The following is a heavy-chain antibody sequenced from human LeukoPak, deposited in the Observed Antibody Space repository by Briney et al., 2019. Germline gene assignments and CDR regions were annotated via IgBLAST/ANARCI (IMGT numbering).Heavy chain of an antibody. CDR1: GFTFRNFW. D-gene: IGHD2-8*01. Sequence: QSGGSLRLSCAASGFTFRNFWMSWVRQAPGKGLEWVANIKQDGSEKYYVDSVKGRFTISRDNAKNSLYLQMNSLRAEDTAVYYCATPPWRVYAIVDSWFDPWGQGTLVTVSS. V-gene: IGHV3-7*01. CDR3: ATPPWRVYAIVDSWFDP. CDR2: IKQDGSEK. J-gene: IGHJ5*02.